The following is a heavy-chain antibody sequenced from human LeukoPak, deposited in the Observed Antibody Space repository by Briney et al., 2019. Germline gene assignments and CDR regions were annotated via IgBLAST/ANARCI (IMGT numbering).Heavy chain of an antibody. CDR3: AKASFLVPAALTLYCYYGMDV. V-gene: IGHV3-23*01. CDR1: GFTFSSYA. CDR2: ISGSGGST. J-gene: IGHJ6*02. Sequence: GGSLRLSCAASGFTFSSYAMSWVRQAPGKGLEWVSAISGSGGSTYYADSVKGRFTISRDNSKNTLYLQMNSLRAEDTAVYYCAKASFLVPAALTLYCYYGMDVWGQGTTVTVSS. D-gene: IGHD2-2*01.